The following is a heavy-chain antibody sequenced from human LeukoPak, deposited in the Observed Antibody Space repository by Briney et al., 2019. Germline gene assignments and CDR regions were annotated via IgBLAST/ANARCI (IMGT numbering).Heavy chain of an antibody. V-gene: IGHV4-59*08. CDR2: IYYSGST. D-gene: IGHD1-20*01. CDR1: GASISSYY. CDR3: AATRYNWNDPGYYFDY. Sequence: PSETLSLTCTVSGASISSYYWSWIRQPPGKGLEWIGYIYYSGSTDYGPSLKSRVTISVDTSKNQFSLNLSSATAADTAVYYCAATRYNWNDPGYYFDYWGQGTLVTVSS. J-gene: IGHJ4*02.